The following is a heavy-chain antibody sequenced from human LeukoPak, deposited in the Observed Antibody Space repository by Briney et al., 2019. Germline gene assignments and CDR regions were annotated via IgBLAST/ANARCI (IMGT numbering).Heavy chain of an antibody. D-gene: IGHD6-13*01. CDR1: RGTFSSYA. CDR2: IIPIFGTA. Sequence: ASVKVSCKASRGTFSSYAISWVRQAPGQGLEWMGRIIPIFGTANYAQKFQGRVTITTDESTSTAYMELSSLRSEDTAVYYCATRYSSSWQNFDYWGQGTLVTVSS. V-gene: IGHV1-69*05. CDR3: ATRYSSSWQNFDY. J-gene: IGHJ4*02.